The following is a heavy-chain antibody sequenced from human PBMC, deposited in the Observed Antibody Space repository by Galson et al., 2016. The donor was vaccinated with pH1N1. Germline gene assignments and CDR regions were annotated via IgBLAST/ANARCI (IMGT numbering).Heavy chain of an antibody. CDR3: ARHSTSGFPTIEVAARRRPFDV. J-gene: IGHJ3*01. D-gene: IGHD6-19*01. V-gene: IGHV4-34*01. CDR2: INHGGST. Sequence: SETLSLTCAVYGGSFRGYYWSWIRQSPEKGLEWIGEINHGGSTNYNPSLEGRVALSLDTSMNQFPLRLMAVTAADTAVYFGARHSTSGFPTIEVAARRRPFDVWGQGTLVTVSS. CDR1: GGSFRGYY.